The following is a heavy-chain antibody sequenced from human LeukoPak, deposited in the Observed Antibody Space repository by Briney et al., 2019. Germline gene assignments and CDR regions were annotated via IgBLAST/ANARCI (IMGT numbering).Heavy chain of an antibody. D-gene: IGHD3-22*01. V-gene: IGHV1-46*03. CDR2: INPSGGST. CDR3: ARDRTGYYYDSSGYYFDAFDV. J-gene: IGHJ3*01. CDR1: GYTFTNYY. Sequence: ASVKASCEASGYTFTNYYMHWVRQAPGQGLEWMGIINPSGGSTSYAQKFQGRVTMTRDTSTTTVYMELSSLRSEDTAVYSCARDRTGYYYDSSGYYFDAFDVWGQGTMVTASS.